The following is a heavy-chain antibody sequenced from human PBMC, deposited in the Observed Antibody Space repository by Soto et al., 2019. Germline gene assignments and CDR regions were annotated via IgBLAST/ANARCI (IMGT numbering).Heavy chain of an antibody. CDR1: GYTFTSYY. D-gene: IGHD6-13*01. J-gene: IGHJ6*02. V-gene: IGHV1-46*01. CDR3: ARDGQVGYSSSWATKNYYYYGMDV. Sequence: GASVKVSCKASGYTFTSYYMHWVRQAPGQGLEWKGIINPSGGSTNYAQKFQGRVTITADESTSTAYMELSSLRSEDTAVYYCARDGQVGYSSSWATKNYYYYGMDVWGQGTTVTVSS. CDR2: INPSGGST.